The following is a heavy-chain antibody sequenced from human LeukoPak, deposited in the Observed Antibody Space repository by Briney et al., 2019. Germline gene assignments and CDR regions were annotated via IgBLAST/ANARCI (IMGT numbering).Heavy chain of an antibody. J-gene: IGHJ4*02. Sequence: GGSLRLSCAASGFTFSSYAMHWVRQAPGKGLEWVSIIYSGGSTYYADSVKGRFTISRDNSKNTLYLQMNSLRAEDTAVYYCAKGTGSSSIAAAGIHYWGQGTLVTVSS. CDR2: IIYSGGST. V-gene: IGHV3-23*03. D-gene: IGHD6-13*01. CDR3: AKGTGSSSIAAAGIHY. CDR1: GFTFSSYA.